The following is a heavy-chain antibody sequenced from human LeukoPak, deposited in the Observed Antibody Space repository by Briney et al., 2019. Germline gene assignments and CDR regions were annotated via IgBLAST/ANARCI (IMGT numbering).Heavy chain of an antibody. D-gene: IGHD6-13*01. CDR2: ISGYNGNT. CDR3: ARCRHTAALGDY. CDR1: GYTFTGYY. J-gene: IGHJ4*02. V-gene: IGHV1-18*04. Sequence: ASVKVSCKASGYTFTGYYIHWVRQAPGQGLEWMGWISGYNGNTNYAQKFQGRVTMTTDTSTNTAYMELRSLRSDDTAVYYCARCRHTAALGDYWGQGTLVTVSS.